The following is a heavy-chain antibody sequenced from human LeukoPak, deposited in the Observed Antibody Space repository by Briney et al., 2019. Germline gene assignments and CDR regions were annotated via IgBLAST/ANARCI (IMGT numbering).Heavy chain of an antibody. CDR3: AKASGGYYDSSGYRYYFDY. CDR1: GFTFDDYA. CDR2: ISWNSGSI. V-gene: IGHV3-9*01. Sequence: PGGSLRLSCAASGFTFDDYAMHWVRQAPGKGLEWVSGISWNSGSIGYADSVKGRFTISRGNAKNSLYLQMNSLRAEDTALYYCAKASGGYYDSSGYRYYFDYWGQGTLVTVSS. D-gene: IGHD3-22*01. J-gene: IGHJ4*02.